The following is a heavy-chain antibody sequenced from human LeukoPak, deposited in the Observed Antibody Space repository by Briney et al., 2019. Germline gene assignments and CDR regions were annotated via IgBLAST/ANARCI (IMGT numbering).Heavy chain of an antibody. Sequence: ASVKVSCKASGGTFSSYAISWVRQAPGQGLEWMGGIIPIFGTANYAQKFQGRVTITTDESTSTAYMELSSLRSEDTAVYYCARGGSYWIYFDHWGQGTLVTVSS. V-gene: IGHV1-69*05. D-gene: IGHD1-26*01. CDR1: GGTFSSYA. CDR2: IIPIFGTA. CDR3: ARGGSYWIYFDH. J-gene: IGHJ4*02.